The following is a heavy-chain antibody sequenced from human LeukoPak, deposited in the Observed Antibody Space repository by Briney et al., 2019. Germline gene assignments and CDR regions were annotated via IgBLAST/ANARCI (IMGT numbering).Heavy chain of an antibody. D-gene: IGHD1-26*01. Sequence: SETLSLTCTVSGGSFSSGRYYWSWIRQPPGKGLEWIGFIYDSGSTNYNPSLMSRVTISIDTSKTQFSLKLNSVTAADTAVYYCARGILVGATGYSFDYWGQGTLVTVSA. CDR1: GGSFSSGRYY. CDR2: IYDSGST. V-gene: IGHV4-61*01. CDR3: ARGILVGATGYSFDY. J-gene: IGHJ4*02.